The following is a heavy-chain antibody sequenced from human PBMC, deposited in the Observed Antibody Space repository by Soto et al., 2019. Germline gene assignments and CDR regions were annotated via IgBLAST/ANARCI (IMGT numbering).Heavy chain of an antibody. V-gene: IGHV4-39*01. CDR3: ARRERAAGTDWWFDS. CDR1: GGSISSSSFH. D-gene: IGHD6-13*01. Sequence: QLQLQESGPGLVKPSETLSLTCTVSGGSISSSSFHWGWXXXXXXXGLEWIGSIYYSGSTYYSPSLKSRVTISVDTSKNQFSLKLSSVTAADTAVYYCARRERAAGTDWWFDSWGQGTLVTVSS. CDR2: IYYSGST. J-gene: IGHJ5*01.